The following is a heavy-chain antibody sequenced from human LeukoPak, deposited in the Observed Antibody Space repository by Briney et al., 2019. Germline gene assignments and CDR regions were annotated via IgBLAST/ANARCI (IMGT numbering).Heavy chain of an antibody. D-gene: IGHD6-19*01. CDR3: IRQWLVPYYFDY. Sequence: GESLRLSCAASGFTFNNYVMNWVRQAPGKGLEWVGRIRSKANSYATAYAASVKGRFTISRDDSKNTAYLQMNSLKTEDTAVYYCIRQWLVPYYFDYWGQGTLVTVSS. CDR1: GFTFNNYV. V-gene: IGHV3-73*01. CDR2: IRSKANSYAT. J-gene: IGHJ4*02.